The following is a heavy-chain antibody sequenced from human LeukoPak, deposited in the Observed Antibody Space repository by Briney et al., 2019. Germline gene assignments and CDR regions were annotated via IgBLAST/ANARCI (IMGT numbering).Heavy chain of an antibody. Sequence: GGSLRLSCAASGFTVSSNYMSWVRQAPGKGLEWVSAISGSGGSTYYADSVKGRFTISRDNSKNTLYLQMNSLRAEDTAVYYCAKALEYGSGSYYPNWFDPWGQGTLVTVSS. D-gene: IGHD3-10*01. CDR3: AKALEYGSGSYYPNWFDP. J-gene: IGHJ5*02. CDR2: ISGSGGST. V-gene: IGHV3-23*01. CDR1: GFTVSSNY.